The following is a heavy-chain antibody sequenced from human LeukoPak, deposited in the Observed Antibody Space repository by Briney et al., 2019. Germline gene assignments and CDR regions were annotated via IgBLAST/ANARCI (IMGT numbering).Heavy chain of an antibody. J-gene: IGHJ4*02. CDR2: IDSSGSTI. CDR3: AKDNYGSSVY. Sequence: GGSLRLSCAASGFTFSSYEMNWVRQAPGKGLEWVSYIDSSGSTIHYADSVKGRFTISRDNSKNTLYLQMNSLRAEDTAVYYCAKDNYGSSVYWGQGTLVTVSS. CDR1: GFTFSSYE. D-gene: IGHD3-10*01. V-gene: IGHV3-48*03.